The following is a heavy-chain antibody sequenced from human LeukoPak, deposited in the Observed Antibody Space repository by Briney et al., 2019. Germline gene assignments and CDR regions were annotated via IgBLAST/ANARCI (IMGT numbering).Heavy chain of an antibody. Sequence: SETLSLTCTVSGGSININNYYWGWVRQPPGEGLEWIGSVYYSGTTYYKPSLKSRVTISVDTSKNQFSLKLSSATAADTAVYYCARVHYYDNSGYWFFDYWGQGTLVTVSS. CDR3: ARVHYYDNSGYWFFDY. V-gene: IGHV4-39*07. J-gene: IGHJ4*02. CDR1: GGSININNYY. D-gene: IGHD3-22*01. CDR2: VYYSGTT.